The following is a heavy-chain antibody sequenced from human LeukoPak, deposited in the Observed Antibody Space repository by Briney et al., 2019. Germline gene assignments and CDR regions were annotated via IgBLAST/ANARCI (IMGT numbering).Heavy chain of an antibody. D-gene: IGHD6-13*01. CDR1: GFTFSSYA. V-gene: IGHV3-23*01. Sequence: GGSLRLSCAASGFTFSSYAMSWVRQAPGKGLEWVSAISGSGGSTYYADSVKGRFTISRDNSKNTLYLQMNSLRAEDPAVYYCAKDKSSSWYYFDYWGQGNLVTVSS. J-gene: IGHJ4*02. CDR3: AKDKSSSWYYFDY. CDR2: ISGSGGST.